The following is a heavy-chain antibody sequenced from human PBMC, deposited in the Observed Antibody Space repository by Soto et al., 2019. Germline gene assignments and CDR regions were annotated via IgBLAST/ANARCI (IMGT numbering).Heavy chain of an antibody. D-gene: IGHD3-10*01. Sequence: GGSLRLSCTASGFTFGDYAMSWFRQAPGKGLDWVGFIRSKAYGGTTEYAASVKGRFTISRDDSKSIAYLQMNSLKTEDTAVYYCTRDPPYYGSGSYHVYWGQGTLVTVSS. CDR2: IRSKAYGGTT. J-gene: IGHJ4*02. CDR1: GFTFGDYA. V-gene: IGHV3-49*03. CDR3: TRDPPYYGSGSYHVY.